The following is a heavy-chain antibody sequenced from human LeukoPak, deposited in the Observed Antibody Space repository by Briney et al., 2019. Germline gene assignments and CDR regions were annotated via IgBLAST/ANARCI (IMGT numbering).Heavy chain of an antibody. J-gene: IGHJ4*02. CDR1: GFTFSSYW. CDR2: IKQDGSEK. Sequence: GGSLRLSCAASGFTFSSYWMSWVRRAPGKGLEWVANIKQDGSEKYYVDSVKGRFTISRDNAKNSLYLQMNSLRAEDTAVYYCATGTTGYFDYWAREPWSLSPQ. D-gene: IGHD1-7*01. CDR3: ATGTTGYFDY. V-gene: IGHV3-7*01.